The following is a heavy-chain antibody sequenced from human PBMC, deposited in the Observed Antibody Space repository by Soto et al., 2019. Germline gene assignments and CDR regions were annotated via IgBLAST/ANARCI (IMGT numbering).Heavy chain of an antibody. V-gene: IGHV3-30*18. CDR2: ISYDGSNK. J-gene: IGHJ6*03. D-gene: IGHD3-3*01. CDR1: GFTFSSYG. CDR3: ANGDYDFWSGPFQNYYYYYMDV. Sequence: GESLKISCAASGFTFSSYGMHWVRQAPGKGLEWVAVISYDGSNKYYADSVKGRFTISRDNSKNTLYLQMNSLRAEDTAVYYCANGDYDFWSGPFQNYYYYYMDVWGKGTTVTVSS.